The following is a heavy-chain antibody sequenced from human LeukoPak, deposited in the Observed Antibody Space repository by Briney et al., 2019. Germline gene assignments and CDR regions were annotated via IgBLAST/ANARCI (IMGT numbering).Heavy chain of an antibody. CDR2: MNPNSGNT. CDR1: GYTFTSYG. V-gene: IGHV1-8*02. Sequence: ASVKVSCKASGYTFTSYGISWVRQATGQGLEWMGWMNPNSGNTGYAQKFQGRVTMTRNTSISTAYMELSSLRSEDTAVYYCARGRGRVTTYRYWGQGTLVTVSS. D-gene: IGHD4-17*01. J-gene: IGHJ4*02. CDR3: ARGRGRVTTYRY.